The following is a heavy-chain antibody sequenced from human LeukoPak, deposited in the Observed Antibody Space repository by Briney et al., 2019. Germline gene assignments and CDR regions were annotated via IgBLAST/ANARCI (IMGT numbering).Heavy chain of an antibody. CDR3: ARLGGKSSPAGV. CDR1: GFTFSSHW. D-gene: IGHD3-16*01. J-gene: IGHJ4*02. V-gene: IGHV3-7*01. CDR2: INQDGTEQ. Sequence: GGSLRLSCAASGFTFSSHWMSWVRQAPGKGLEWVANINQDGTEQYYVDSVKGRFIISRDNTKNSLFLQMDSLRAEDTAVYYCARLGGKSSPAGVWGQGTLVTVSS.